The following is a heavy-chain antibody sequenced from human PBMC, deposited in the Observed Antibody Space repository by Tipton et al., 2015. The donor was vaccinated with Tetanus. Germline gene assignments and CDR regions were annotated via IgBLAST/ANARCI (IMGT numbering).Heavy chain of an antibody. CDR2: IWYDGSNK. CDR1: GFTFSNFH. CDR3: ARGTSRIVYYFDY. D-gene: IGHD2-21*01. Sequence: SLRLSCAVSGFTFSNFHMNWVRQAPGKGLEWVAVIWYDGSNKYYVDSVKGRFTISRDNSKNTLYLQMNSLRAEDTAVYYCARGTSRIVYYFDYWGQGTLVTVSS. J-gene: IGHJ4*02. V-gene: IGHV3-33*08.